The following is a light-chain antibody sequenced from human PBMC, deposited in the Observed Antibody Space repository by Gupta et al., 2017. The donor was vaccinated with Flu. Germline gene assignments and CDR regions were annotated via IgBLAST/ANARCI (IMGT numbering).Light chain of an antibody. J-gene: IGKJ4*01. V-gene: IGKV1-12*01. CDR1: QVISNW. Sequence: GDRVTITCRASQVISNWLVWYQQKPGKTTDLLIYDTWSLKSGVPSRFSGSGSGTDITITISILPPDDSANYYSQQTSSFPLTFGGGTKVEI. CDR2: DTW. CDR3: QQTSSFPLT.